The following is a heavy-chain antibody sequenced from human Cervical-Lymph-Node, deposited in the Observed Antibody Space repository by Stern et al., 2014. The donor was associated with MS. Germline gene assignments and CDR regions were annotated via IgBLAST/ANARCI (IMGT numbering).Heavy chain of an antibody. D-gene: IGHD5-12*01. CDR1: GGTFSDYD. CDR2: IIPVFGTA. Sequence: VQMVQSGAEVKKSGSSVRVSCKASGGTFSDYDISWVRQAPRQGLEWMGGIIPVFGTANYAQKFQCRVTITADESTSTAYMELSSLRSEDTAVYYCARDSDLGNGGYGMDVWGQGTTITVSS. V-gene: IGHV1-69*01. CDR3: ARDSDLGNGGYGMDV. J-gene: IGHJ6*02.